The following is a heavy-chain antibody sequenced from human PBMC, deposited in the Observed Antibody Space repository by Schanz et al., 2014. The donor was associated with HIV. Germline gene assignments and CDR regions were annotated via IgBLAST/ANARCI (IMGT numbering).Heavy chain of an antibody. V-gene: IGHV3-33*01. CDR3: ASTIYPYSSSSDYYYGMDV. CDR1: GFTFSSYG. Sequence: QVQLVESGGGVVQPGRSLRLSCAASGFTFSSYGMHWVRQAPGKGLEGVAVIWYDGRNKYYADSVKGRFTISRDNSKKTLYLQMNSLRAEDTAVYYCASTIYPYSSSSDYYYGMDVWGQGTTVSVSS. J-gene: IGHJ6*02. D-gene: IGHD6-6*01. CDR2: IWYDGRNK.